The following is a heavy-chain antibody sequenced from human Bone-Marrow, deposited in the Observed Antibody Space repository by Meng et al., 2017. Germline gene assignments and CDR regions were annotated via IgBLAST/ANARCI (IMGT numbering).Heavy chain of an antibody. J-gene: IGHJ5*02. CDR2: IYYSGST. CDR1: GGSISSYY. Sequence: SETLSLTCTVSGGSISSYYWSWIRQPPGKGLEWIGYIYYSGSTNYNPSLKSRVTISVDTSKNQFSLKLSSVTAADTAVYYCAGQILTYYDILTCHGWFDPWGQGTLVTVSS. V-gene: IGHV4-59*01. CDR3: AGQILTYYDILTCHGWFDP. D-gene: IGHD3-9*01.